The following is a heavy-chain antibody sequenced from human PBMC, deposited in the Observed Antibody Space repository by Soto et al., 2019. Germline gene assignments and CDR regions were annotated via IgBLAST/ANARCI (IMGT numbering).Heavy chain of an antibody. CDR2: INHSGSI. CDR1: GGSFSAYY. CDR3: ADRGNDYSDFDPFDN. J-gene: IGHJ4*02. V-gene: IGHV4-34*01. Sequence: SETLSLTCAVYGGSFSAYYWSWIRQPPGKGLEWIGEINHSGSINYNPSLKSRVTISVDTSKNQFSLKLSSVTAADTAVYYCADRGNDYSDFDPFDNWGQGTLVTVSS. D-gene: IGHD4-17*01.